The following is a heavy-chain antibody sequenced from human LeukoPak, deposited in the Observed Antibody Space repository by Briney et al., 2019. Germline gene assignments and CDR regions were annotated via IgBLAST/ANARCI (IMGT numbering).Heavy chain of an antibody. CDR1: GFTFSSYW. CDR3: VTRMSSSSLLDY. Sequence: PGGFLRLSCAASGFTFSSYWMHWVRQAPGKGLVWVSRINSDGSSTSYADSVKGRFTISRDNAKNTLYLQMNSLRAEDTAVYYCVTRMSSSSLLDYWGQGTLVTVSS. J-gene: IGHJ4*02. D-gene: IGHD6-6*01. V-gene: IGHV3-74*01. CDR2: INSDGSST.